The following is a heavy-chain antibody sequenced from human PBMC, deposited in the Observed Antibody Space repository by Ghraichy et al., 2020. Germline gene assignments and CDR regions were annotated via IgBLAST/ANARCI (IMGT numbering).Heavy chain of an antibody. CDR3: AKELIRDGRWDIDY. D-gene: IGHD5-24*01. CDR1: GFTFSSYS. CDR2: ILHSGAQT. Sequence: GGSLRLSCAASGFTFSSYSMSWVRQAPGKGLEWVSSILHSGAQTYYADSVKGRFTISRDNPKNTLYLQMNSLRAEDTALYYCAKELIRDGRWDIDYWGQGTLVTVSS. J-gene: IGHJ4*02. V-gene: IGHV3-23*01.